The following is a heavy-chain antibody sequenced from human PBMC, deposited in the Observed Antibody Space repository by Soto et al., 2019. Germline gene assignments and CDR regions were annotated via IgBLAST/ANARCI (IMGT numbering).Heavy chain of an antibody. CDR3: AKDILRFLEWPQLTYFDY. Sequence: PGGFLRLSCAASGFTFSNYAMSWVRQAAGKGLEWVSAVSATGGSTYYADSVKGRFTISRDNSKNTLYLQMNSLRAEDTAVYYCAKDILRFLEWPQLTYFDYWGQGSLVTVSS. D-gene: IGHD3-3*01. J-gene: IGHJ4*02. CDR2: VSATGGST. CDR1: GFTFSNYA. V-gene: IGHV3-23*01.